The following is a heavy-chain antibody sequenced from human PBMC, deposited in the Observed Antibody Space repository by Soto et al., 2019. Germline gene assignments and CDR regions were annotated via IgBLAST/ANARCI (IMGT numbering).Heavy chain of an antibody. CDR1: GFTFSSYA. J-gene: IGHJ6*02. V-gene: IGHV3-23*01. CDR2: ISGSGGST. Sequence: GGSLRLSCAASGFTFSSYAMSWVRQAPGKGLEWVSAISGSGGSTYYADSVKGRFTISRDNSKNTLYLQMNSLRAEDTAVYYCAKDQGYSGYGNYGMDVWGQGTTVTVSS. D-gene: IGHD5-12*01. CDR3: AKDQGYSGYGNYGMDV.